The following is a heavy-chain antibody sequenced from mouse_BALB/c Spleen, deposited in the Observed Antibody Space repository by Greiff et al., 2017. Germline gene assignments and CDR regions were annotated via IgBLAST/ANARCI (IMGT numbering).Heavy chain of an antibody. Sequence: VQLQQSGAELVKPGASVKLSCTASGFNIKDTYMHWVKQRPEQGLEWIGRIDPANGNTKYDPKFQGKATITADTSSNTAYLQLSSLTSEDTAVYYCASNWGLAYWGQGTLVTVSA. D-gene: IGHD4-1*01. V-gene: IGHV14-3*02. J-gene: IGHJ3*01. CDR3: ASNWGLAY. CDR1: GFNIKDTY. CDR2: IDPANGNT.